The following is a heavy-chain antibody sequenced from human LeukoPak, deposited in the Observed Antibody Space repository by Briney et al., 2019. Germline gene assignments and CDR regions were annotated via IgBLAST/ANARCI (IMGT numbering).Heavy chain of an antibody. D-gene: IGHD6-13*01. Sequence: KPGESLKISCKGSGYSFTSYWIGWVRQLPGKGLEWMGIIYPGDSDTRYSPSFQGQVTISADKSISTAYLQWSSLKASDTAMYYCARHVESAAAIDAFDIWGQGTMVTVSS. CDR2: IYPGDSDT. V-gene: IGHV5-51*01. CDR1: GYSFTSYW. CDR3: ARHVESAAAIDAFDI. J-gene: IGHJ3*02.